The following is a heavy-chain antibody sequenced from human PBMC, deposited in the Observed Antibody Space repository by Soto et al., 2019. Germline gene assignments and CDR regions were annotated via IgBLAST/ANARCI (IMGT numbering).Heavy chain of an antibody. CDR1: RFTFSSYA. CDR3: AREPVRRPQGHDYPYYGMDV. D-gene: IGHD3-16*01. Sequence: PGGSLRLSCAASRFTFSSYAMHWVRQGPGKGLEWVAAISHDGSDKYYVDSVKGRFTISRDNSKNTLYLRMNSLRVEDTAVYYCAREPVRRPQGHDYPYYGMDVWGQGTTVTVSS. J-gene: IGHJ6*02. CDR2: ISHDGSDK. V-gene: IGHV3-30-3*01.